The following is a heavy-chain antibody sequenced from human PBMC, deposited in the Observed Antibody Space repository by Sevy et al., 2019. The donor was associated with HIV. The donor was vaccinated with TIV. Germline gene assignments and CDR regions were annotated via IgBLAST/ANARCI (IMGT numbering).Heavy chain of an antibody. V-gene: IGHV3-21*01. D-gene: IGHD6-13*01. CDR1: GFTFSSYS. Sequence: GGSLRLSCAASGFTFSSYSMNWVRQAPGKGLEWVSSISISSSYIYYADSVKGRFTISRDNAKNSLYLQMNSLRAEDTAVYYCATLGGSSSWYGDTYYFDYWGQGTLVTVSS. CDR2: ISISSSYI. CDR3: ATLGGSSSWYGDTYYFDY. J-gene: IGHJ4*02.